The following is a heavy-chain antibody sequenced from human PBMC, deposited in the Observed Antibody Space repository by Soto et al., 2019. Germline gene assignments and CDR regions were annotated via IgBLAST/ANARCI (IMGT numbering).Heavy chain of an antibody. Sequence: SQXLSLTCAISGDSVYSNSPAWNWIRQSPSRGLEWLGRTFYRSRWYYDYAISVKSRITINPDTSKNQFSLQLKSLTPEDTAVYYCARGDYYDGMEVWGQGTTVTVSS. CDR1: GDSVYSNSPA. J-gene: IGHJ6*02. V-gene: IGHV6-1*01. CDR3: ARGDYYDGMEV. CDR2: TFYRSRWYY.